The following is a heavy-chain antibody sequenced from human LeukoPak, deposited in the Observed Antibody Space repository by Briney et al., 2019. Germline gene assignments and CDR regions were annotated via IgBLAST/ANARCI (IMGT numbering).Heavy chain of an antibody. CDR3: AGRLLWFGDQNPYFDY. CDR1: GGSISSYY. CDR2: IYTSGST. J-gene: IGHJ4*02. V-gene: IGHV4-4*07. Sequence: PSETLSLTCTVSGGSISSYYWSWIRQPAGKGLEWIGRIYTSGSTNYNPSLKSRVTMSVDTSKNQFSLKLSSVTAADTAVYYCAGRLLWFGDQNPYFDYWGQGTLVTVPS. D-gene: IGHD3-10*01.